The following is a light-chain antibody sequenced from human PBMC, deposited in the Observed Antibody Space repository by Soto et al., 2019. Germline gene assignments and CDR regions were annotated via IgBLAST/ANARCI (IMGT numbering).Light chain of an antibody. Sequence: ESVLTQSPATLSLSPGERATLSCRASQSINRHLAWYRQKPGQAPRLLIYDASNRATGIPARFSGSGSGTAFTLTISRLEPEDFGVYYCHQRSNWPPVTFGGGTKVEIK. J-gene: IGKJ4*01. CDR3: HQRSNWPPVT. CDR2: DAS. CDR1: QSINRH. V-gene: IGKV3-11*01.